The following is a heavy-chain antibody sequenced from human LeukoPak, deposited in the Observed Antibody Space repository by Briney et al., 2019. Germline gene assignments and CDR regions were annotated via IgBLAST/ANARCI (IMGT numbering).Heavy chain of an antibody. D-gene: IGHD6-19*01. J-gene: IGHJ4*02. V-gene: IGHV3-48*03. CDR1: GFTFRSYE. Sequence: GGSLRLSCAASGFTFRSYEMTWVGPASGKGLEWVSYISGSGSTIYYTDSVKGRFTISRDNAKNSLYLQMNSLRAEDTAVYYCAGLVLDYWGQGTLVTVSS. CDR2: ISGSGSTI. CDR3: AGLVLDY.